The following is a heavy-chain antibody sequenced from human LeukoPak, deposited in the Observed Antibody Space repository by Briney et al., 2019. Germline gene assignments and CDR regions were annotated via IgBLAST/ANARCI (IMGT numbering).Heavy chain of an antibody. Sequence: GGSLRLSCAASGFTFSSYWMHWVRQAPGKGLVWVSRINTDGSSMYADSVKGRFTISRDNAKNTLYLQMNSLRAEDTAVYYCARGHPLGHCGGDCYFDYWGQGTLVTVSS. D-gene: IGHD2-21*01. CDR2: INTDGSS. V-gene: IGHV3-74*03. J-gene: IGHJ4*02. CDR3: ARGHPLGHCGGDCYFDY. CDR1: GFTFSSYW.